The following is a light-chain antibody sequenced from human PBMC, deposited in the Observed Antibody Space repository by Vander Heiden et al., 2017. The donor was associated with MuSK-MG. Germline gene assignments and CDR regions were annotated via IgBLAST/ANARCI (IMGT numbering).Light chain of an antibody. CDR3: QQYKTCCS. V-gene: IGKV1-5*03. Sequence: IQIPQSPSTLSASVGNRVTITCRASQSISSWLAWYQQKPGKAPKLLIYKASNLESGVPSRFSGSGSGTEFTLTISSLQPDDFASYYCQQYKTCCSFGQGTKLQIK. CDR2: KAS. J-gene: IGKJ2*01. CDR1: QSISSW.